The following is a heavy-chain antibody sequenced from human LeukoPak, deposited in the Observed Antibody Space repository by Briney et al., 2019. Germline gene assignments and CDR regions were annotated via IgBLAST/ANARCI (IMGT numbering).Heavy chain of an antibody. V-gene: IGHV3-23*01. Sequence: PGGSLRLSCAASGFTLSSYAMSWVRQAPGKGLEWVSGISGNGGSTYYADSVKGRFTISRDNSRNTIYLQMSSLRAEDTAVYYCAKYSGGYYDSSGYSFDCWGQGTLVTVSS. CDR2: ISGNGGST. CDR3: AKYSGGYYDSSGYSFDC. J-gene: IGHJ4*02. D-gene: IGHD3-22*01. CDR1: GFTLSSYA.